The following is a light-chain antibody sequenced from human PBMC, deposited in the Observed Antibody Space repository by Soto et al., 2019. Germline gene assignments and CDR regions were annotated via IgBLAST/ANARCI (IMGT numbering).Light chain of an antibody. CDR3: QQYDDWPPFT. CDR2: GVS. Sequence: EIVMTQSPATLSVSPGERATLSCRASQSVSSNLAWFQQKPGQAPRLLIYGVSTRATGVPARFTGSVSGTEFTLTISSLQSEDFAVYYCQQYDDWPPFTFGPGTTVDIK. J-gene: IGKJ3*01. CDR1: QSVSSN. V-gene: IGKV3-15*01.